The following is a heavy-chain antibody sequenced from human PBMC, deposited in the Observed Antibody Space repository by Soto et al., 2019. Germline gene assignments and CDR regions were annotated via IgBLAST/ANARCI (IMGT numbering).Heavy chain of an antibody. CDR2: IDPIDSYT. CDR1: GYNFASYW. V-gene: IGHV5-10-1*01. CDR3: ARRYCSSASRPRNYYGIDV. Sequence: GESLKISCQGSGYNFASYWISWVRQMPGKGLEWMGRIDPIDSYTNYSPSFQGHVTISADKSISTAYLQWSSLKASDTAMYYCARRYCSSASRPRNYYGIDVWGQGTTVIVSS. J-gene: IGHJ6*02. D-gene: IGHD2-2*01.